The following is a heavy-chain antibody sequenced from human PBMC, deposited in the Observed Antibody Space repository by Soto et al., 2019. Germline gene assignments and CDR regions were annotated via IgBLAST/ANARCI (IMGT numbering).Heavy chain of an antibody. J-gene: IGHJ4*02. CDR3: AKDRGLVLSFYFDY. CDR1: GFTFDDYA. D-gene: IGHD6-19*01. Sequence: EVQLVESGGGLVQPGRSLRLSCAASGFTFDDYAMHWVRQAPGKGLEWVSGISWNSGSLGYADSVKGRFTISRDNVKNSLYLQMNSLRAEDTALYYCAKDRGLVLSFYFDYWGQGTLVTVSS. V-gene: IGHV3-9*01. CDR2: ISWNSGSL.